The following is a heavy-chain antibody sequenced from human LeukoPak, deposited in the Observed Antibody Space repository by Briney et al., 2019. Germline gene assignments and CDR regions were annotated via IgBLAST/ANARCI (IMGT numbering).Heavy chain of an antibody. CDR1: GYTLTELS. CDR3: ATQRGYSYGDDGRAYYFDY. D-gene: IGHD5-18*01. J-gene: IGHJ4*02. V-gene: IGHV1-24*01. Sequence: ASVKVSCKVSGYTLTELSMHWVRQAPGKGLEWMGGFDPEDGETIYAQKFQGRVTMTEDTSTDTAYMEPSSLRSEDTAVYYCATQRGYSYGDDGRAYYFDYWGQGTLVTVSS. CDR2: FDPEDGET.